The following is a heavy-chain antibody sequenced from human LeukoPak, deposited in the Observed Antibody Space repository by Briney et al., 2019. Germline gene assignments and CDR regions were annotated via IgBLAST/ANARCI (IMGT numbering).Heavy chain of an antibody. V-gene: IGHV4-34*01. CDR3: ARGSTYPYDSKNYHGWFDP. J-gene: IGHJ5*02. CDR2: INHSGSI. D-gene: IGHD3-22*01. Sequence: SETLTLTCAVYGVTFSGYSWSWVRQAPGKGLEWIGEINHSGSINYNPSLKSRVTISEDTSKRQFSLRLSSVTAADTAVYYCARGSTYPYDSKNYHGWFDPWGQGTLVTVSS. CDR1: GVTFSGYS.